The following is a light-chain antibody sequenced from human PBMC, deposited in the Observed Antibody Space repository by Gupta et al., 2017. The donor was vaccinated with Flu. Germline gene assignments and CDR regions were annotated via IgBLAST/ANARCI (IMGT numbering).Light chain of an antibody. CDR1: NSNIGRDF. CDR3: VTWDANLSAYV. V-gene: IGLV1-47*01. J-gene: IGLJ1*01. Sequence: SNSNIGRDFIHWIQQVPGTAPKLLIYKNDQRPSGVPARFSGSKSGTSGYLAISGLRSEDEADYYCVTWDANLSAYVFGTGTKGTVL. CDR2: KND.